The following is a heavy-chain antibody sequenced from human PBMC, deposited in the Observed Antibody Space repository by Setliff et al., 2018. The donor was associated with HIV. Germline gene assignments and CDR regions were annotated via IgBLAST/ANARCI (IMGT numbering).Heavy chain of an antibody. Sequence: PGGSLRLSCAASGFTVSSYYMSWVRQAPGKGLEWVSTIYSDGNTYHADSVKGRFTLSRDNSENALFLQMNSLRPEDTAVYYCITDQHYYSGSGARGDNWGQGTLVTVSS. J-gene: IGHJ4*02. V-gene: IGHV3-66*02. D-gene: IGHD3-10*01. CDR2: IYSDGNT. CDR1: GFTVSSYY. CDR3: ITDQHYYSGSGARGDN.